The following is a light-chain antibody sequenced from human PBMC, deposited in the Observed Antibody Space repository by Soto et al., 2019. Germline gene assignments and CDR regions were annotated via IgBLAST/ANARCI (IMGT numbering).Light chain of an antibody. CDR1: QSIKNW. J-gene: IGKJ1*01. CDR2: DAS. CDR3: QHCTAYPWT. Sequence: LSASTGDRVTIPWRARQSIKNWLAWYQQKPGKAPKLLMYDASSFHSGVPSRFSGSGSGTEFTLTISSLQPDDFAPYYCQHCTAYPWTFGLGTKVDIK. V-gene: IGKV1-5*01.